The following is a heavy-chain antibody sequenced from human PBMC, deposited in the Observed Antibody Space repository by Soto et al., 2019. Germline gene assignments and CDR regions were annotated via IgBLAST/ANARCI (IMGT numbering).Heavy chain of an antibody. V-gene: IGHV1-69*13. CDR1: GGTFSSYA. CDR2: IIPIFGTA. CDR3: ARWPGYYYDSSGSEYFQH. J-gene: IGHJ1*01. Sequence: GASVKVSCKASGGTFSSYAISWVRQAPGQGLEWMGGIIPIFGTANYAQKFQGRVTITADESTSTAYMELSSLRSEDTAVYYCARWPGYYYDSSGSEYFQHWGQGTLVTVSS. D-gene: IGHD3-22*01.